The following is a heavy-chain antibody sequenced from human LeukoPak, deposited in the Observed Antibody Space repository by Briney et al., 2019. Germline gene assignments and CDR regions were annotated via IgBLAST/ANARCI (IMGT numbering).Heavy chain of an antibody. J-gene: IGHJ5*02. V-gene: IGHV3-53*01. CDR3: ARGKGSGFQLRFDP. CDR2: IYSGGST. CDR1: GFTVSSNY. Sequence: GSLRLSCAASGFTVSSNYMSWVRQAPGKGLEWVSVIYSGGSTYYADSVKGRFTISRDNSKNTLYLQMNSLRAEDTAVYYCARGKGSGFQLRFDPWGQGTLVTVSS. D-gene: IGHD3-10*01.